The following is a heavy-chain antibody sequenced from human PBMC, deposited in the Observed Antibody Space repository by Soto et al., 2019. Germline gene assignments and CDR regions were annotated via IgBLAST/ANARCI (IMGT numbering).Heavy chain of an antibody. CDR2: IYYSGST. D-gene: IGHD6-19*01. CDR3: ARDRGSGGWYEGAFDI. Sequence: PSETLSLTCTVSGGSISSGGYYWSWIRQHPGKGLEWIGYIYYSGSTYYNPSLKSRVTISVDTSKNQFSLKLSSVTAADTAVYYCARDRGSGGWYEGAFDIWGQGTMVTVSS. J-gene: IGHJ3*02. CDR1: GGSISSGGYY. V-gene: IGHV4-31*03.